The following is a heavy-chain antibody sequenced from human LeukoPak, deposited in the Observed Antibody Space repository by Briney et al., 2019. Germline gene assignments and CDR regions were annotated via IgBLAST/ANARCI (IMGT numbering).Heavy chain of an antibody. D-gene: IGHD1-20*01. CDR1: GFTFSSYS. J-gene: IGHJ5*02. CDR3: ARDRDNWSPNWFDP. Sequence: PGGSLRLSCAASGFTFSSYSMNWVRQAPGKGLEWVSSISSSSSYIYYADSVKGRFTISRDNAKNSLYLQMNSLRAEDTAVYYCARDRDNWSPNWFDPWGQGTLVTVSS. CDR2: ISSSSSYI. V-gene: IGHV3-21*01.